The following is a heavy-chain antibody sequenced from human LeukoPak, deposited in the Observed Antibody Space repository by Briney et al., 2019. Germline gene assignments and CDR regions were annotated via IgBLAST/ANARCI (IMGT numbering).Heavy chain of an antibody. V-gene: IGHV3-30*04. CDR2: ISYDGSNK. CDR1: GFTFSSYA. D-gene: IGHD4-17*01. J-gene: IGHJ4*02. CDR3: ARDSGDYGDYRRFDY. Sequence: AGGSLRLSCAASGFTFSSYAMSWVRQAPGKGLEWVAVISYDGSNKYYADSVKGRFTISRDNSKNTLYLQMNSLRAEDTAVYYCARDSGDYGDYRRFDYWGQGTLVTVSS.